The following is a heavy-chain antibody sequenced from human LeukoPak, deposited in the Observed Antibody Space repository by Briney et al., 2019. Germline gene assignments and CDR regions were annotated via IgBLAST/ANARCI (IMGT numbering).Heavy chain of an antibody. Sequence: PSETLSLTCIVSGGSISGYYWNWIRQPAGKGLEWIGRIYINGNTNYNPSVKSRVTISVDTSNNQFSLKLTSVAAADTAVYYCARAVSGRYLYYYMDVWGKGTTVTISS. V-gene: IGHV4-4*07. D-gene: IGHD6-19*01. CDR2: IYINGNT. J-gene: IGHJ6*03. CDR1: GGSISGYY. CDR3: ARAVSGRYLYYYMDV.